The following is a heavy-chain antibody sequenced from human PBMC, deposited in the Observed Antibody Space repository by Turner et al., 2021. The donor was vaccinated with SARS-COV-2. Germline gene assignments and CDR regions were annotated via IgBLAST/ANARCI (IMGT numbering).Heavy chain of an antibody. V-gene: IGHV3-48*01. D-gene: IGHD3-16*01. CDR1: GFTFSSYS. Sequence: EVQLVESGGGLVQHGGSLRLSCAASGFTFSSYSKNWVRQDQGKGLEWVSYISSSSRHIYYADSVKGRFTISRENAKNSLYLQMNSLRAEDTAVYYCARGGGHYWGQGTLVTVSS. J-gene: IGHJ4*02. CDR3: ARGGGHY. CDR2: ISSSSRHI.